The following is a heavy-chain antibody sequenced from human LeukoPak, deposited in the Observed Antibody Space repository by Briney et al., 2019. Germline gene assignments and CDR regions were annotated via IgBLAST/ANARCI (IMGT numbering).Heavy chain of an antibody. CDR3: ASLEGDSSSWYLEPYYYYYGMDV. J-gene: IGHJ6*02. CDR2: IIPIFGTA. V-gene: IGHV1-69*13. D-gene: IGHD6-13*01. Sequence: ASVKVSCKASGGTFSSYAISWVRQAPGQGLEWMGGIIPIFGTANYAQKFQGRVTITADESTSTAYMELSSLRSEDTAVYYCASLEGDSSSWYLEPYYYYYGMDVWGQGTTVTVSS. CDR1: GGTFSSYA.